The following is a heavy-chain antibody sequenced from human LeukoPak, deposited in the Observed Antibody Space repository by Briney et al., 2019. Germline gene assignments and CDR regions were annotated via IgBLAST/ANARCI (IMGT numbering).Heavy chain of an antibody. V-gene: IGHV4-4*07. J-gene: IGHJ5*02. CDR1: SGSISTYY. CDR2: IYTSGST. CDR3: ARARHYDFWSPFDP. D-gene: IGHD3-3*01. Sequence: SETLSLTCTVSSGSISTYYWSWLRQPAGKGLEWIGRIYTSGSTNYNPSLKSRVTISVDTSKNQFSLKLSSVTAADTAVYYCARARHYDFWSPFDPWGQGTLVTVSS.